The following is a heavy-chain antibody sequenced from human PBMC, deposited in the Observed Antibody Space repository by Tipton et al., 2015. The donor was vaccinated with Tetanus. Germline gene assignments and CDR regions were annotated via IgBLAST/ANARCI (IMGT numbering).Heavy chain of an antibody. CDR3: ARLREIVSRSGWDFDY. D-gene: IGHD5/OR15-5a*01. J-gene: IGHJ4*02. Sequence: TLSLTCTVSGAPINRGGYLWTWVRQYPGRGLEWIGYIYYTELTSYTPSLESRVKISVDTSKKDFSVRLRSVTAADTAVYYCARLREIVSRSGWDFDYWGQGILVTVSS. CDR1: GAPINRGGYL. V-gene: IGHV4-31*03. CDR2: IYYTELT.